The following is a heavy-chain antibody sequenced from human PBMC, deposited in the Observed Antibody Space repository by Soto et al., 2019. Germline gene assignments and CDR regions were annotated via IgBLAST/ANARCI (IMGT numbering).Heavy chain of an antibody. CDR3: AKGRLTYYYDSRTPSRPFDY. D-gene: IGHD3-22*01. V-gene: IGHV3-23*01. J-gene: IGHJ4*02. Sequence: PGGSLRLSCAASGFTFSSYAMSWVRQAPGKGLEWVSAISGSGGSTYYADSVKGRFTISRDNSKNTLYLQMNSLRAEDTAVYYCAKGRLTYYYDSRTPSRPFDYWGQGTLVTVSS. CDR1: GFTFSSYA. CDR2: ISGSGGST.